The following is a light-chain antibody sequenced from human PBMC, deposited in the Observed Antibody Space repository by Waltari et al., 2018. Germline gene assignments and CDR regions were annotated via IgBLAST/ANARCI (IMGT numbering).Light chain of an antibody. CDR3: QRYFNIVL. Sequence: DIVVTQSPHSLAVSLGERATINCNPGQSGFTKANKKNQLAWYQQKPGQPPKLLIYWASTRESGVPERFSGSGSGTDFTLTISSLQAEDVAVYYCQRYFNIVLFGQGTRVEIK. J-gene: IGKJ5*01. CDR2: WAS. V-gene: IGKV4-1*01. CDR1: QSGFTKANKKNQ.